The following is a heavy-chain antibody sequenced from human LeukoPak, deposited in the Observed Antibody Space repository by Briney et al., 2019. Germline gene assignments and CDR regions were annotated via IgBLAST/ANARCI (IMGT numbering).Heavy chain of an antibody. CDR2: IKHDGSEK. D-gene: IGHD3-16*01. V-gene: IGHV3-7*01. CDR3: AYTNNLKY. J-gene: IGHJ4*02. Sequence: PGGSLRLSCAASGLTLSGQWMNWVRQAPGQGLEWVANIKHDGSEKYYVDSVKGRFTISRGDAKNSLSLQMNSVRAEDTAVYYCAYTNNLKYWGQGTLVTVSS. CDR1: GLTLSGQW.